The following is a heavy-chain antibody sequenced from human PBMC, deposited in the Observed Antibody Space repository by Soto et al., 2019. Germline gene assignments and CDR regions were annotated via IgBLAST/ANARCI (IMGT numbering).Heavy chain of an antibody. V-gene: IGHV3-48*02. J-gene: IGHJ6*02. Sequence: GGSLRLSCIAPGFTLSTYSMTWVRQAPGKGLEWLSYISKSSTTINYADSVKGRFTISRDNAKNSVYLEMSSLRDEDSAVYYCARDPPNFYYYGMDVWGQGTTVTVSS. CDR1: GFTLSTYS. CDR2: ISKSSTTI. CDR3: ARDPPNFYYYGMDV.